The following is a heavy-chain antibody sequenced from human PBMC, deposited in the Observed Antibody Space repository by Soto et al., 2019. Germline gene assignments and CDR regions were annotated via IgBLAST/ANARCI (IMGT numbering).Heavy chain of an antibody. D-gene: IGHD2-21*02. V-gene: IGHV1-46*01. CDR1: GYTCTSYY. CDR3: ARDLTAADY. J-gene: IGHJ4*02. Sequence: QVQLMQSGAEVKKPGASVTISCKASGYTCTSYYIHWVRQAPRQGLEWMAIINPSGGSTNYAQKFQGRVTVTRDTSTSTVNMELSSMSSEDTAVYYCARDLTAADYWGQGTLVTVSS. CDR2: INPSGGST.